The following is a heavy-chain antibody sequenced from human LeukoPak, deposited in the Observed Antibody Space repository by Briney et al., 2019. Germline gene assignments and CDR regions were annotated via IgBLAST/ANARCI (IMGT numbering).Heavy chain of an antibody. CDR3: ARDRGDYYYGLDV. D-gene: IGHD2-15*01. CDR2: IKQDGSEK. Sequence: GGSLRLSCAASGFTFSSYAMSWVRQAPGKGLEWVANIKQDGSEKYYVDSVKGRFTISRDTAKNSLYLQMNSLRAEDTAVYYCARDRGDYYYGLDVWGQGTTVTVSS. CDR1: GFTFSSYA. V-gene: IGHV3-7*03. J-gene: IGHJ6*02.